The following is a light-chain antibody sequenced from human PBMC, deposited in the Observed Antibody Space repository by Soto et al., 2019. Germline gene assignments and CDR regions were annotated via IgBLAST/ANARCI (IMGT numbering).Light chain of an antibody. J-gene: IGKJ4*01. CDR3: QQRSNWPT. Sequence: EIVLTQSPATLSLSPGERATLSCRANESIKNLLAWYQQKPGQAPWILIFDASHRPTGTPARFSGSGSGTEFTLTISALEPEDFAVYYCQQRSNWPTFGGGTRVDIK. V-gene: IGKV3-11*01. CDR2: DAS. CDR1: ESIKNL.